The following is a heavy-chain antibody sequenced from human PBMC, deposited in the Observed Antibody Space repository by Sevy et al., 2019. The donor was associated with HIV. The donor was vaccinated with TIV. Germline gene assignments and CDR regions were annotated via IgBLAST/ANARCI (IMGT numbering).Heavy chain of an antibody. CDR1: GFTFEDYG. Sequence: GGSLRLSCAASGFTFEDYGMSWVRQVPGKGPEWVSGINWNGGSTSYADSVKGRFTISRDNAKKYLYLQMKGLRAEDTALYYCARDPPSYYDYRTGYHDFWGQGTRVTVSS. CDR2: INWNGGST. CDR3: ARDPPSYYDYRTGYHDF. D-gene: IGHD3-3*01. V-gene: IGHV3-20*04. J-gene: IGHJ4*01.